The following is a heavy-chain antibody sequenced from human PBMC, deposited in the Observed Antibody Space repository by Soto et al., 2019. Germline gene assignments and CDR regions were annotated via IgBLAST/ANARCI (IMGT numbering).Heavy chain of an antibody. Sequence: QVQLQGSGPGLVKPSQTLSLTCTVSGGSINSGGYCWSWIRQHPGKGLDWIGCISYGGSTSYKPSLKSRVTISVDTSKNQSSLELTSVTAADTAVYYCSRGILVWGQGALITVSS. D-gene: IGHD5-18*01. CDR3: SRGILV. CDR1: GGSINSGGYC. CDR2: ISYGGST. J-gene: IGHJ4*02. V-gene: IGHV4-31*03.